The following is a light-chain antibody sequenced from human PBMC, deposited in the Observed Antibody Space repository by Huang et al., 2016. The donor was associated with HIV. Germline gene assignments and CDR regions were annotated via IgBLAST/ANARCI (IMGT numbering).Light chain of an antibody. V-gene: IGKV3-11*01. Sequence: EIVLTQSPATLSLSPGDRASLSCRASQSLSINFAWYQQKPGQAPRLLIYDTSNRATGIPARFSGSGSGTDCTLTISNLEPEDSAVYYCQQRSNSITFGQGTRLEIK. CDR3: QQRSNSIT. CDR2: DTS. J-gene: IGKJ5*01. CDR1: QSLSIN.